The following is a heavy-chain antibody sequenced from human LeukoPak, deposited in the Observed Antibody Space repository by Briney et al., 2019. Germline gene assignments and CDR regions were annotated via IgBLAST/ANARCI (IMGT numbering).Heavy chain of an antibody. Sequence: GGSLRLSCAASGFTFSSYAMHWVRQAPGKGLEWVAVISYDGSNKYYADSVKGRFTISRDNSKSTLYLQMNSLRAEDTAVYYCARESGAFDYWGQGTLVTVSS. CDR2: ISYDGSNK. CDR1: GFTFSSYA. J-gene: IGHJ4*02. D-gene: IGHD3-3*01. CDR3: ARESGAFDY. V-gene: IGHV3-30-3*01.